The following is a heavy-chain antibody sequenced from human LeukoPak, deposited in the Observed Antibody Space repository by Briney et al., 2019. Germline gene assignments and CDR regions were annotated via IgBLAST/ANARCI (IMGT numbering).Heavy chain of an antibody. CDR2: IYNSATT. J-gene: IGHJ3*01. CDR3: ARGGEGYNDDAFEV. D-gene: IGHD5-24*01. Sequence: PETLSLTCTVSGDSIRSHYCAWIRQPPGKGLEWIGHIYNSATTDYNPSFKSRVTISLDTSKKQFSLKMTSVTALDSAVYYCARGGEGYNDDAFEVWGLGTAVTVSS. V-gene: IGHV4-59*11. CDR1: GDSIRSHY.